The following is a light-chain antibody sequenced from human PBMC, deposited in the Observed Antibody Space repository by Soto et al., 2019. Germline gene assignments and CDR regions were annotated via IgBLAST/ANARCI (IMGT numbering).Light chain of an antibody. CDR3: QQYDYLIT. Sequence: EIVLTQSPATLSVSPGERATLSCRASQGIFYNLAWFQQRPGQAPRLLIYRASSSATNIPARFSGSGSGTDFTLTISRLEPEDFAVDFCQQYDYLITFGQGTRLEIK. J-gene: IGKJ5*01. CDR2: RAS. V-gene: IGKV3-15*01. CDR1: QGIFYN.